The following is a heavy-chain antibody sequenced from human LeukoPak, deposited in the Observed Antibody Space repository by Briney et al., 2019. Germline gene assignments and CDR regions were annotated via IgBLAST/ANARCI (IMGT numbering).Heavy chain of an antibody. J-gene: IGHJ1*01. CDR3: ARLPDDYGDYKYFQH. CDR1: GFTLSSYW. CDR2: IKQDGSEK. D-gene: IGHD4-17*01. V-gene: IGHV3-7*01. Sequence: PGGSLRLSCAASGFTLSSYWMSWVRQAPGKGLEWVANIKQDGSEKYYVDSVKGRFTISRDNVKNSLYLQMNSLRAEDTAVYYCARLPDDYGDYKYFQHWGQGTLVTVSS.